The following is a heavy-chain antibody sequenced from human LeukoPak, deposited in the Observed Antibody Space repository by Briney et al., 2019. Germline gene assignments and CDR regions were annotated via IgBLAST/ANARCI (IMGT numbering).Heavy chain of an antibody. D-gene: IGHD3-3*01. V-gene: IGHV4-59*08. CDR1: GGSISSYY. Sequence: SETLSLTCTVSGGSISSYYWSWIRQPPGKGLEWIGYIYYSGSTNYNPSLKSRVTISVDTSKNQFSLKLSSVTAADTAVYYCARVQMGATTIFGVVIPWFDPWGQGTLVTVSS. CDR2: IYYSGST. CDR3: ARVQMGATTIFGVVIPWFDP. J-gene: IGHJ5*02.